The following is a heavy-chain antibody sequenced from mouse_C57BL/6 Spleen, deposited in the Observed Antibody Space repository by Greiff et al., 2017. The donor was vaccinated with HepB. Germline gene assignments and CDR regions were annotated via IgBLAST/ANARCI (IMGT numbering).Heavy chain of an antibody. J-gene: IGHJ4*01. CDR2: IYPGSGST. Sequence: QVQLQQPGAELVKPGASVTMSCRASGYTFTSYWITWVKQWPGQGLEWIGDIYPGSGSTNYNEKFKSKATLTVDTSSSTAYMQLSSLTSEDSAVYDCARFYGLYAMDYWGQGTSVTVSS. CDR3: ARFYGLYAMDY. V-gene: IGHV1-55*01. CDR1: GYTFTSYW. D-gene: IGHD1-1*02.